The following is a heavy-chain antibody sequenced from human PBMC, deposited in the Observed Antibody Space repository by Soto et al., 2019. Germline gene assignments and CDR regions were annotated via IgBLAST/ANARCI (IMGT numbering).Heavy chain of an antibody. CDR1: GYTFTSYG. D-gene: IGHD3-10*01. V-gene: IGHV1-18*01. CDR2: ISVYNGNT. Sequence: ASVKVSCKASGYTFTSYGVRWVRQAPGQGREWMGGISVYNGNTKCAQKRQGRVTMTTDTSTSTAYMELMGLRSEDTDAYYCARSGRYGYYYYIMDVWGQGTTVTVSS. J-gene: IGHJ6*02. CDR3: ARSGRYGYYYYIMDV.